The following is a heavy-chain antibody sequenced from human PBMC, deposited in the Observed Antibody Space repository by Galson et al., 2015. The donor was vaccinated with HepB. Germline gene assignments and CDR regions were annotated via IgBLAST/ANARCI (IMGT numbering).Heavy chain of an antibody. V-gene: IGHV1-8*01. CDR2: MNPNSGNT. CDR1: GYTFTSYD. J-gene: IGHJ4*02. D-gene: IGHD6-19*01. CDR3: ARGLWGAGSVDY. Sequence: SVKVSCKASGYTFTSYDINWVRQATGQGLEWMGWMNPNSGNTGYAQKFQGRVTMTRNTSISTAYMELSSLRSEDTAVYYCARGLWGAGSVDYWGQGTLVTVSS.